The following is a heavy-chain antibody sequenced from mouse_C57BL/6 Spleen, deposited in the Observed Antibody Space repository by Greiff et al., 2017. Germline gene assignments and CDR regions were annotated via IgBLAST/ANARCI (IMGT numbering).Heavy chain of an antibody. CDR3: TRGNWGY. J-gene: IGHJ2*01. V-gene: IGHV1-15*01. Sequence: VQLQESGAELVRPGASVTLSCKASGYTFTDYEMHWVKQTPVHGLEWIGAIDPETGGTAYNQKFKGKAILTADKSSSTAYMELRSLTSEDSAVYYCTRGNWGYWGQGTTLTVSS. CDR1: GYTFTDYE. CDR2: IDPETGGT. D-gene: IGHD4-1*01.